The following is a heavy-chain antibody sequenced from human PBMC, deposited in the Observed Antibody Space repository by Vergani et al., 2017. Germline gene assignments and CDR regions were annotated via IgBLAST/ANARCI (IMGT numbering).Heavy chain of an antibody. CDR3: ARGRGEQLVQREYYFDY. J-gene: IGHJ4*02. CDR1: GGTFSSYA. Sequence: QVQLVQSGAEVKKPGSSVKVSCKASGGTFSSYAISWVRQAPGQGLEWMGGIIPIFGTANYAQKFQGRVTITADESTSTAYMELSSRRSEDTAVYYCARGRGEQLVQREYYFDYWGQGTLVTVSS. V-gene: IGHV1-69*12. CDR2: IIPIFGTA. D-gene: IGHD6-6*01.